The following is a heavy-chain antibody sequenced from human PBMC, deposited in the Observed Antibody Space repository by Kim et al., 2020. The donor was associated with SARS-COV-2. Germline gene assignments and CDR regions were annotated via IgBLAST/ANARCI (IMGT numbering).Heavy chain of an antibody. Sequence: GGSLRLSCAASGFTFSDYYMSWIRQAPGKGLEWVSYISSSGSTIYYADSVKGRFTISRDNAKNSLYLQMNSLRAEDTAVYYCARIVPYYDILTGPVDYWGQGTLVTVSS. V-gene: IGHV3-11*01. D-gene: IGHD3-9*01. CDR1: GFTFSDYY. J-gene: IGHJ4*02. CDR3: ARIVPYYDILTGPVDY. CDR2: ISSSGSTI.